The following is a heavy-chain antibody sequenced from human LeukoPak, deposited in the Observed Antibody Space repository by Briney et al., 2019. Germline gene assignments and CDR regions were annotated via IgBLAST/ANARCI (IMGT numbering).Heavy chain of an antibody. V-gene: IGHV1-8*01. CDR1: GYTFTSYD. CDR3: AGSYSSGWYEGGSAFDI. J-gene: IGHJ3*02. Sequence: GASVKVSCKASGYTFTSYDINWVRQASGQGLEWMGWMNPNSGNTGYAQKLQGRVTMTRNTSISTAYMELSSLRSEDTAVYYCAGSYSSGWYEGGSAFDIWGQGTMVTVSS. CDR2: MNPNSGNT. D-gene: IGHD6-19*01.